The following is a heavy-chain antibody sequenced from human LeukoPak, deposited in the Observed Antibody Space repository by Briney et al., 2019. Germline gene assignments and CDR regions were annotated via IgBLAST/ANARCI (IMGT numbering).Heavy chain of an antibody. J-gene: IGHJ3*02. V-gene: IGHV2-5*02. CDR2: IYCDDDS. CDR3: AHSQVFSYGSFHDAYDI. D-gene: IGHD5-18*01. Sequence: SGPTLVIPTQTLTLTCSLSGVSLSTSGVGVGWIRQPPGKALEWLALIYCDDDSRYSPSLKSRLTIAKDTSKNQVVLTLTNMDSVDTATYYCAHSQVFSYGSFHDAYDIWGLGMLVTVSS. CDR1: GVSLSTSGVG.